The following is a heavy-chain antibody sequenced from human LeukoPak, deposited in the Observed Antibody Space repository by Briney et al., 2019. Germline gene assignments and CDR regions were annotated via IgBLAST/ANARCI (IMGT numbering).Heavy chain of an antibody. CDR2: IYYSGST. CDR3: ARLSQDTAMVKVYFDY. V-gene: IGHV4-39*01. D-gene: IGHD5-18*01. CDR1: GGSISSSSYY. J-gene: IGHJ4*02. Sequence: PSETLSLTCTVSGGSISSSSYYWGWIRQPPGKGLEWIGSIYYSGSTYYNPSLKSRVTISVDTSKNQFSLKLSSVTAADTAVYYCARLSQDTAMVKVYFDYWGQGTLVTVSS.